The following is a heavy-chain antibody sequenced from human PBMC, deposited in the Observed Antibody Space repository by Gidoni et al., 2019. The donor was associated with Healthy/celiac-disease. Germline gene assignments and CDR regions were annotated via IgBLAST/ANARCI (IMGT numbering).Heavy chain of an antibody. CDR3: ARGPIVVVTAGGGWFDP. CDR1: GGSISRGGYY. J-gene: IGHJ5*02. Sequence: TCTFSGGSISRGGYYWSWIRQHPGKGLEWIGYIYYSGSTYYNPSLKSRVTISVDTSKNQFSLKLSAVTAADTAVYYCARGPIVVVTAGGGWFDPWGQGTLVTVSS. CDR2: IYYSGST. V-gene: IGHV4-31*03. D-gene: IGHD2-21*02.